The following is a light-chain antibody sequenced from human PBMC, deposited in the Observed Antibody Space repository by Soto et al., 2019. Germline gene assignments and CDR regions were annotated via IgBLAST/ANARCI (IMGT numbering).Light chain of an antibody. CDR1: QSISTW. CDR2: KAS. Sequence: DIPMTQSPSTLSASVGDRVTITCRASQSISTWLAWYQQKPGKAPKLLIYKASSLEGGVTSRFSGSGFGTEFNIAVCCLQHDGFDTYCCQQYNTFPLTFGGGTTVEIK. J-gene: IGKJ4*01. V-gene: IGKV1-5*03. CDR3: QQYNTFPLT.